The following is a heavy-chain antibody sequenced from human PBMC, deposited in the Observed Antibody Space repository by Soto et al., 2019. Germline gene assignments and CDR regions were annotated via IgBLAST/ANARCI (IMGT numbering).Heavy chain of an antibody. CDR2: ISGSGTTI. CDR1: GFSFSGYY. J-gene: IGHJ4*02. Sequence: QVQLVESGGGVTQPGGSLRLSCSASGFSFSGYYMTWVRQAPGKGLEWVSFISGSGTTIYYAESVEGRFTISRDNARNSVYLQMNDLRGGDTAGYFCAKMSSTEADDPVVCWGQGTVVTVSS. V-gene: IGHV3-11*01. D-gene: IGHD2-2*01. CDR3: AKMSSTEADDPVVC.